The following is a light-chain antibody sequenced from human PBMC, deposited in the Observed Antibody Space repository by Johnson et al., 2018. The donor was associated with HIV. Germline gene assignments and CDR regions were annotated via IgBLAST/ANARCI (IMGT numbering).Light chain of an antibody. J-gene: IGLJ1*01. CDR1: SSNIGNNY. Sequence: QSVLTQPPSVSAAPGQKVTISCSGSSSNIGNNYVSWYQQLPGTAPKLLIYDNDKRPSGIPDRFSGSKSGTSATLGITGLQTGDEADYYCGTWDSGLGALYVFGTGTKVTVL. V-gene: IGLV1-51*01. CDR2: DND. CDR3: GTWDSGLGALYV.